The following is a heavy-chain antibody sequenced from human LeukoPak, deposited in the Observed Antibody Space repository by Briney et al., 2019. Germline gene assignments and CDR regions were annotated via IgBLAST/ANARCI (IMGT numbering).Heavy chain of an antibody. CDR2: IYYSGST. V-gene: IGHV4-59*01. D-gene: IGHD2-8*01. J-gene: IGHJ5*02. Sequence: KTSETLSLTCTVSGGSISSYYWSWIRQPPGKGLEWIGYIYYSGSTNYNPSLKSRVTISVDTSKNQFFLKLSSVTAADTAVYYCARDSPSMLGWFDPWSQGTLVTVSS. CDR3: ARDSPSMLGWFDP. CDR1: GGSISSYY.